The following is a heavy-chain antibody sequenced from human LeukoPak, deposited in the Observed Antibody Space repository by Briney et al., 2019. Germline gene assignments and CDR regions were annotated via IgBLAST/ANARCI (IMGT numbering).Heavy chain of an antibody. CDR2: ISSSSSYI. J-gene: IGHJ4*02. Sequence: GGSLRLSCAASGFTFSSYSMNWVRQAPGKGLEWVSSISSSSSYIYYADSVKGRFTISRDNAKNSLYLQMNSLRAEDTAVYCCATSGGGEYSFDDWGQGTLVTVSS. CDR1: GFTFSSYS. V-gene: IGHV3-21*01. D-gene: IGHD3-16*01. CDR3: ATSGGGEYSFDD.